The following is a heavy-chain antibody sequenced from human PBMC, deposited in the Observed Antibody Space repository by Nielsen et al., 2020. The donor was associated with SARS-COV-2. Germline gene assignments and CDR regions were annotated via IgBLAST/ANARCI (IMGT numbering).Heavy chain of an antibody. D-gene: IGHD3-22*01. CDR2: IDWDDDK. Sequence: TLSLTCTVSGGSISSGDYYWSWIRQPPGKALEWLARIDWDDDKYYSTSLKTRLTISKDTSKNQVVLTMTNMDPVDTATYYCARTYYTSVHFDYWGQGTLVTVSS. J-gene: IGHJ4*02. V-gene: IGHV2-70*11. CDR3: ARTYYTSVHFDY. CDR1: GGSISSGDYY.